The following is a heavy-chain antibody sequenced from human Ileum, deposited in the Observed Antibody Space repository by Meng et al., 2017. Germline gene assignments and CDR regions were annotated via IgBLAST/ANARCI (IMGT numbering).Heavy chain of an antibody. Sequence: HVQLQQSGPGLVKPSQTLSLTCAISGDSVSSDTGAWNWIRQSPSRGLEWLGRTYYRSRWYNNYAVSVKSRITINPDTSKNQFSLQLNSVTPDETAVYYCAGKDWGEGLDFWDQGTLVTVSS. CDR3: AGKDWGEGLDF. J-gene: IGHJ4*02. D-gene: IGHD7-27*01. V-gene: IGHV6-1*01. CDR2: TYYRSRWYN. CDR1: GDSVSSDTGA.